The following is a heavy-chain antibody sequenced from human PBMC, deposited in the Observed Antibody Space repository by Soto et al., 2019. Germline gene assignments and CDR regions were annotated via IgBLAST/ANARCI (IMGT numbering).Heavy chain of an antibody. Sequence: ASVKVSCKVSGYTLTELSIHWVRQAPGKGLEWMGGFDPEDGETIYAQKFQGRVTMTEDTSTDTAYMELSSLRSEDTAVYYCATVNWNQYYFDYWGQGTLVTVSS. CDR1: GYTLTELS. D-gene: IGHD1-20*01. V-gene: IGHV1-24*01. CDR2: FDPEDGET. CDR3: ATVNWNQYYFDY. J-gene: IGHJ4*02.